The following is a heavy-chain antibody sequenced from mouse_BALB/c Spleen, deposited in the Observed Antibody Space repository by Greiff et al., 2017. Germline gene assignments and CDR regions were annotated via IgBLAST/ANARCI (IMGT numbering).Heavy chain of an antibody. V-gene: IGHV14-3*02. CDR3: AREYGNSHFDY. D-gene: IGHD2-10*02. Sequence: VQLKESGAELVKPGASVKLSCTASGFNIKDTYMHWVKQRPEQGLEWIGRIDPANGNTKYDPKFQGKATITADTSSNTAYLQLSSLTSEDTAVYYCAREYGNSHFDYWGQGTTLTVSS. CDR2: IDPANGNT. CDR1: GFNIKDTY. J-gene: IGHJ2*01.